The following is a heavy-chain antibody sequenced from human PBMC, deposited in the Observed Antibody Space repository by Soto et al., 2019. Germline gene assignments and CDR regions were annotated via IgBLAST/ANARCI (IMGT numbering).Heavy chain of an antibody. V-gene: IGHV1-69*13. J-gene: IGHJ6*02. CDR2: IIPIFGTA. Sequence: ASVKVSCKASGGTFSSYAISWVRQAPGQGLEWMGGIIPIFGTANYAQKFQGRVTITADESTSTAYMELSSLRSGDTAVYYCARGSHSGSYSYYYYYGMDVWGQGTTVTVSS. CDR1: GGTFSSYA. D-gene: IGHD1-26*01. CDR3: ARGSHSGSYSYYYYYGMDV.